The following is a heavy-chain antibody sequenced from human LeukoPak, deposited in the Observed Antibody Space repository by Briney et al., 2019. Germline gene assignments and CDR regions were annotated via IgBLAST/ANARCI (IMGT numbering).Heavy chain of an antibody. CDR1: RGSISCYH. D-gene: IGHD4-17*01. CDR2: IYYSGST. Sequence: SETLSLTCTVSRGSISCYHWSWIRQPPGKGLEWIGDIYYSGSTNYNPSLKSRVTISVDTSNNQFSLKVSSVTAADTAVYYCATGKGTTVTYYYYGMDVWGQGTTVTVSS. CDR3: ATGKGTTVTYYYYGMDV. V-gene: IGHV4-59*01. J-gene: IGHJ6*02.